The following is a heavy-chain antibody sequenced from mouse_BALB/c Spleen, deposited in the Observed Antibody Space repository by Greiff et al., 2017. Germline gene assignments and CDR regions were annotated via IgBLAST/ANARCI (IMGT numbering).Heavy chain of an antibody. J-gene: IGHJ2*01. CDR1: GFTFSSYG. CDR2: ISSGGSYT. D-gene: IGHD1-1*01. Sequence: EVQRVESGGDLVKPGGSLKLSCAASGFTFSSYGMSWVRQTPDKRLEWVATISSGGSYTYYPDSVKGRFTISRDNAKNTLYLQMSSLKSEDTAMYYCARQKATVLDYWGQGTTLTVSS. V-gene: IGHV5-6*01. CDR3: ARQKATVLDY.